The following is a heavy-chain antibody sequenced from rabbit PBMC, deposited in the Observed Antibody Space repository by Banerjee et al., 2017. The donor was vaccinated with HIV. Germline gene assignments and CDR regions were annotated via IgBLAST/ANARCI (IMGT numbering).Heavy chain of an antibody. J-gene: IGHJ4*01. V-gene: IGHV1S45*01. CDR3: ARDAGSYASGHYIYSF. CDR1: GFSFSSSCD. D-gene: IGHD4-2*01. Sequence: QEQLVESGGGLVKPGASLTLTCTASGFSFSSSCDMCWVRQAPGKGLEWIGCVYTGNGKTYYASWAKGRFTISKSSSTTVTLQMTSLTAADTATYFCARDAGSYASGHYIYSFWGQGTLVTVS. CDR2: VYTGNGKT.